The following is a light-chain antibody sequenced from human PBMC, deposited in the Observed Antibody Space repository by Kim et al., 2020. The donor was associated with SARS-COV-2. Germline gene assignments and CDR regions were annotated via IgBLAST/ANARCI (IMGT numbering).Light chain of an antibody. V-gene: IGKV1-5*03. CDR1: QNINNW. CDR2: KAS. Sequence: DIQVTQSPSTLSASVGDRVNITCRASQNINNWLAWYQHKPGKAPNLLIYKASSLQSGVPSRFSGSASGTEFTLTIGCLQPDDFASYYCQQYSTYSGLTFGGGTKLEI. J-gene: IGKJ4*01. CDR3: QQYSTYSGLT.